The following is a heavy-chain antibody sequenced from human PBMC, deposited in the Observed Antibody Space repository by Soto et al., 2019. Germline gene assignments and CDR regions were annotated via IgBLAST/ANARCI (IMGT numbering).Heavy chain of an antibody. D-gene: IGHD3-22*01. J-gene: IGHJ6*02. Sequence: GASVKVSCKASGYTFTSYGISWVRQAPGQGLEWMGWISAYNGNTNYAQKLQGRVTMTTDTSTSTAYMELRSLRSDDTAVYYCAREKFFVSDYYDSSGYRFYYYYGMDVWGQGTTVTVSS. CDR3: AREKFFVSDYYDSSGYRFYYYYGMDV. V-gene: IGHV1-18*01. CDR2: ISAYNGNT. CDR1: GYTFTSYG.